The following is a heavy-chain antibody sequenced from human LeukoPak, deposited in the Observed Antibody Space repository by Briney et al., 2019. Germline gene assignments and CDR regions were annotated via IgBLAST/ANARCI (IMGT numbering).Heavy chain of an antibody. J-gene: IGHJ4*02. CDR2: MRRDGNEI. Sequence: GGSLRLSCSASGFTFSTYWMSWVRQAPGKGLEWVANMRRDGNEIYYLDSVRGRFTISRDNSKNTLYLQMNNLRAEDTAVYYCTRDQAQAFDYWGQGTLVTVSS. CDR3: TRDQAQAFDY. V-gene: IGHV3-7*01. CDR1: GFTFSTYW.